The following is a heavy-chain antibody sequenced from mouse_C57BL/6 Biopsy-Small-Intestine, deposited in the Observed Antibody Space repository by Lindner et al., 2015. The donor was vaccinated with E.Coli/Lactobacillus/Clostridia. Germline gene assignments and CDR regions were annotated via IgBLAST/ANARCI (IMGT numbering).Heavy chain of an antibody. CDR2: IYPSTGST. Sequence: VQLQESGPELVKPGASVKISCKTSGFSFTGYYMSWVKQSPEKSLEWIGEIYPSTGSTIYNQKFRAKATMTEDKSSSTAYMELKSLTSEDSAVYYCAREGGLDDYVAMDYWGQGTSVIVSS. CDR3: AREGGLDDYVAMDY. CDR1: GFSFTGYY. V-gene: IGHV1-42*01. J-gene: IGHJ4*01. D-gene: IGHD2-4*01.